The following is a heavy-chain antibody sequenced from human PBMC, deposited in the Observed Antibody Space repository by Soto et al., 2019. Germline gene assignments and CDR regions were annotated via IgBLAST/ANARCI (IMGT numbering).Heavy chain of an antibody. D-gene: IGHD2-2*01. J-gene: IGHJ6*02. CDR1: GGTFSSYA. CDR2: IIPIFGTA. Sequence: ASVKVSCKASGGTFSSYAISWVRQAPGQGLEWMGGIIPIFGTANYAQKFQGRVTITADESTSTAYMELSSLRSEDTAVYYCARDRIPADCSSTSCYEIYYYYYGMDVWGQGTTVTVSS. V-gene: IGHV1-69*13. CDR3: ARDRIPADCSSTSCYEIYYYYYGMDV.